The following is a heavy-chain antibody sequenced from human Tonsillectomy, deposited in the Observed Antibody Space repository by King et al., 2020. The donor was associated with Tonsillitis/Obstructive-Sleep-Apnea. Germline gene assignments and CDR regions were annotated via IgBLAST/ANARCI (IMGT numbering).Heavy chain of an antibody. J-gene: IGHJ5*02. CDR2: ISWNSDSI. D-gene: IGHD2/OR15-2a*01. CDR3: VKGVPPEYEGWFDP. V-gene: IGHV3-9*01. CDR1: GFTFDEYA. Sequence: EVQLVESGGGLVQPGRSLRLSCATSGFTFDEYAMHWVRQAPGKGLEWVSGISWNSDSIRYADSVKGRFTISRDNAKNTLYLQMNSLRAEDTALYYFVKGVPPEYEGWFDPWGQGTLVTVSS.